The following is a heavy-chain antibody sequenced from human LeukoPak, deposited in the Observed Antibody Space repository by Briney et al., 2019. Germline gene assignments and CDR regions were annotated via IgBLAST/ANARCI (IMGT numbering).Heavy chain of an antibody. CDR1: GGSFSGYY. J-gene: IGHJ5*02. CDR2: IKHSGIT. Sequence: PSETLSLTCAVYGGSFSGYYWSWIRQPPGKGLEWIGEIKHSGITNYSPSLKSRVTISVDTSKNQISLKLTSVTAADTAVYFCARGEIVGGFNPWGQGTLVTVSS. V-gene: IGHV4-34*01. CDR3: ARGEIVGGFNP. D-gene: IGHD3-16*01.